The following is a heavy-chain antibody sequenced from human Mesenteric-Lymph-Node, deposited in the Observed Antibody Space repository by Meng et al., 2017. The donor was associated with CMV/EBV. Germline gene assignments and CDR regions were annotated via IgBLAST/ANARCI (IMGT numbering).Heavy chain of an antibody. D-gene: IGHD2-2*01. J-gene: IGHJ4*02. V-gene: IGHV1-18*01. CDR2: ISAYNGNT. Sequence: FTRYGISWVRQAPGQGLEWMGWISAYNGNTNYAQKLQGRVTMTTDTSTSTAYMELRSLRSDDTAVYYCARGGYCSSTSCLRVGSIDYWGQGTLVTVSS. CDR1: FTRYG. CDR3: ARGGYCSSTSCLRVGSIDY.